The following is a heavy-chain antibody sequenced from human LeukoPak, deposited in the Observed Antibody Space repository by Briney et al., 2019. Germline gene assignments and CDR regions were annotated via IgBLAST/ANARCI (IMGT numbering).Heavy chain of an antibody. CDR3: ARSYSILTGYYYFDY. CDR2: IYSSGST. J-gene: IGHJ4*02. Sequence: SETLSLTCTVSGGSISSYYWSWIRQPAGKGLEWIGRIYSSGSTNYNPSLKSRVTMSVDTSKNQFSLKLTSVTAADTAVYYCARSYSILTGYYYFDYWGQGTLVTVSS. CDR1: GGSISSYY. D-gene: IGHD3-9*01. V-gene: IGHV4-4*07.